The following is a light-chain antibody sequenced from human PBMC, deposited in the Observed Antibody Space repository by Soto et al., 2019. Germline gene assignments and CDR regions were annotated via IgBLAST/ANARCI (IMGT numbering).Light chain of an antibody. CDR1: QSVGTY. Sequence: DIQMTQSPSSLSASVGDRVTITCRASQSVGTYLSWYQQKQGKAPKLLINVASTLQSGVPSRFSGSGSGTDFTLVISSLQPEDFATYYCQQSSSTPQTFGGGTRVEIK. CDR2: VAS. V-gene: IGKV1-39*01. J-gene: IGKJ4*01. CDR3: QQSSSTPQT.